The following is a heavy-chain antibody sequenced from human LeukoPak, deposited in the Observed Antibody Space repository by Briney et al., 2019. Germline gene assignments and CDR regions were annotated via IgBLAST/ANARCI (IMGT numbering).Heavy chain of an antibody. D-gene: IGHD3-10*01. CDR2: ISGSGGST. CDR1: GVNFSSYA. J-gene: IGHJ4*02. Sequence: GGSLRLSCAASGVNFSSYAMSWVRQAPGKGLEWVSAISGSGGSTYYADSVKGRFTISRDNSKNTLYLQMNCLRAEDTAVYYCAKVFSTMVRGVILGYDYWAQATLVIVSS. V-gene: IGHV3-23*01. CDR3: AKVFSTMVRGVILGYDY.